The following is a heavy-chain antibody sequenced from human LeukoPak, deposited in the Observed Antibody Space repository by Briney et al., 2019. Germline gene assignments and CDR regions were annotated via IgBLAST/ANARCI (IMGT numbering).Heavy chain of an antibody. J-gene: IGHJ4*02. V-gene: IGHV1-8*03. CDR1: GYTFTGYY. CDR3: ASFRYYYGSGSYYNVHY. CDR2: MNPNSGNT. D-gene: IGHD3-10*01. Sequence: GASVKVSCKASGYTFTGYYMHWVRQAPGQGLEWMGWMNPNSGNTVYAQKFQGRVTITRNTSISTDYMELSRLRSEDTAVYYCASFRYYYGSGSYYNVHYWGQGTLVTVSS.